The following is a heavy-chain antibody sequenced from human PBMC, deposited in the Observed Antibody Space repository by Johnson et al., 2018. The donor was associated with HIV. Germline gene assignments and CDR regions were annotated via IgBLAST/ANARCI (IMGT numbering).Heavy chain of an antibody. V-gene: IGHV3-30*04. CDR1: GFTFSSYA. CDR2: ISYDGSNK. CDR3: AKGDYNFWSGDAFDI. Sequence: QVQLVESGGALVEPGRSLRLSCAASGFTFSSYAMHWVRQAPGKGLEWVAVISYDGSNKYYADSVKGRFTISRDNAKNSLYLQMNSLRAEDTAVYYCAKGDYNFWSGDAFDIWGQGTMVTVSS. J-gene: IGHJ3*02. D-gene: IGHD3-3*01.